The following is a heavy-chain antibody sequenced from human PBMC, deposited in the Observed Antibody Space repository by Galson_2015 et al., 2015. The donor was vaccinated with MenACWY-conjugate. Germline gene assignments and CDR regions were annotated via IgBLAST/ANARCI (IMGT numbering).Heavy chain of an antibody. J-gene: IGHJ6*02. CDR3: AKDMASIVGATTADDYYYYSMDV. CDR2: ISWNSGSI. CDR1: GFTFDDYA. D-gene: IGHD1-26*01. V-gene: IGHV3-9*01. Sequence: SLRLSCAASGFTFDDYAMHWVRQAPGKGLEWVSGISWNSGSIGCADSVKGRFTISRDNAKNSLYLQMNSLRAEDTALYYCAKDMASIVGATTADDYYYYSMDVWGQGTTVTVSS.